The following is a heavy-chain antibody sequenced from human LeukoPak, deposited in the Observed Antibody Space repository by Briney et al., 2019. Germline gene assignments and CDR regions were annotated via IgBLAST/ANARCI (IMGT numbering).Heavy chain of an antibody. CDR3: AKLGAYYSMDV. V-gene: IGHV3-23*01. Sequence: GGSLRLSCAASGFTFSDYAMSWVRQAPGKGLEWVSTIGSSGGSTYYADSVKGRFTISRDNSKNTLYLQMSTLRAEDTAVYYCAKLGAYYSMDVWGQGTTVTVSS. CDR2: IGSSGGST. D-gene: IGHD3-16*01. CDR1: GFTFSDYA. J-gene: IGHJ6*02.